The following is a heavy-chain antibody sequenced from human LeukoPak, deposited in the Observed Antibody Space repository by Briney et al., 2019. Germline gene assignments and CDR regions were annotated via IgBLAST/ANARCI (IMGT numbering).Heavy chain of an antibody. CDR1: GFTFSNAW. CDR2: IYSGGST. CDR3: AREVDYDYVWGSYRYTPRYYYYYGMDV. V-gene: IGHV3-66*01. J-gene: IGHJ6*02. Sequence: GGSLRLSCAASGFTFSNAWMSWVRQAPGKGLEWVSVIYSGGSTYYADSVKGRFTISRDNSKNTLYLQMNSLRAEDTAVYYCAREVDYDYVWGSYRYTPRYYYYYGMDVWGQGTTVTVSS. D-gene: IGHD3-16*02.